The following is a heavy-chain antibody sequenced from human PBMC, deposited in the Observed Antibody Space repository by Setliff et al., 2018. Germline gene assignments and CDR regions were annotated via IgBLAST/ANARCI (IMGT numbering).Heavy chain of an antibody. CDR3: ARDVFDFRTGQAGP. V-gene: IGHV3-23*01. D-gene: IGHD3-3*01. CDR1: GFTFSSFA. J-gene: IGHJ5*02. CDR2: INVGGTNT. Sequence: GGSLRLSCAASGFTFSSFAMSWVRQAPGKRLEWVSIINVGGTNTYYRDSVKGRFTISRDNSKSTLYLQMNSLRAEDTAVYYCARDVFDFRTGQAGPWGQGTLVTVSS.